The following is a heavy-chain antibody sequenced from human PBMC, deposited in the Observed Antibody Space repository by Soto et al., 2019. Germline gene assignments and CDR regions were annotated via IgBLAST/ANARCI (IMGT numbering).Heavy chain of an antibody. D-gene: IGHD3-22*01. CDR2: ISSSSSYI. J-gene: IGHJ6*02. CDR3: ARAPYYYDSSGYSRAPYYYGMDV. CDR1: GFTFSSYS. Sequence: GGSLRLSCAASGFTFSSYSMNWVRQAPGKGLEWVSSISSSSSYIYYADSVKGRFTISRDNAKNSLYLQMNSLRAEDTAVYYCARAPYYYDSSGYSRAPYYYGMDVWGQGTTVTVSS. V-gene: IGHV3-21*01.